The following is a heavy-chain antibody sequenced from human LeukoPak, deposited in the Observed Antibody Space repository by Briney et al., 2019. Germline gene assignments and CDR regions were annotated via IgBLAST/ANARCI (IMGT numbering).Heavy chain of an antibody. V-gene: IGHV4-39*01. CDR2: IYDSGST. Sequence: SETLSLTCTVSGGSIRSSYYYWGWIRQPPGKGLEWIGSIYDSGSTYYNPSLKSRVTISVDTSKNQFSLKLNSVTAADTAVYYCARTTPNWGIFDYWGQGTLVTVSS. CDR1: GGSIRSSYYY. J-gene: IGHJ4*02. D-gene: IGHD7-27*01. CDR3: ARTTPNWGIFDY.